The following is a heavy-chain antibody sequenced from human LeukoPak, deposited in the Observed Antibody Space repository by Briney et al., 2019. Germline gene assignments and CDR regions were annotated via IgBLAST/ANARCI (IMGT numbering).Heavy chain of an antibody. Sequence: SETLSLTCTVSGGSISSSSYYWGWIRQPPGKGLEWIGSIYYSGSTYYNPSLMSRVTISVDTSKNQFSLKLSSVTAADTAVYYCARDPAYSSSSTYYYYMDVWGKGTTVTVSS. CDR3: ARDPAYSSSSTYYYYMDV. CDR1: GGSISSSSYY. D-gene: IGHD6-6*01. V-gene: IGHV4-39*07. J-gene: IGHJ6*03. CDR2: IYYSGST.